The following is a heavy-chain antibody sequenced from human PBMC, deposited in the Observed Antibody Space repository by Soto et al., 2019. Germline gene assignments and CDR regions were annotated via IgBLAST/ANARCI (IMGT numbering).Heavy chain of an antibody. J-gene: IGHJ4*02. V-gene: IGHV3-7*01. Sequence: ESGGGLVQPGGSLRLSCAASGFTFSSSWMSWVRQAPGEGLEWVAHINQDGTDIYYVESVKGRFTISRDNAKSSVYLQMNSLRAEDTAVYYCSAGTTWWGQGALVTVSS. CDR2: INQDGTDI. CDR3: SAGTTW. CDR1: GFTFSSSW. D-gene: IGHD1-7*01.